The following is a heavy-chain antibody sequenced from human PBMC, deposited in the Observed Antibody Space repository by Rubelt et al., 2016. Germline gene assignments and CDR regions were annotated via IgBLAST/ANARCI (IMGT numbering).Heavy chain of an antibody. CDR3: SRCPSYSSSWGGVGYFAL. V-gene: IGHV4-59*01. J-gene: IGHJ2*01. CDR1: GGSISSYY. D-gene: IGHD6-6*01. Sequence: QLQLQESGPGLVKPSETLSLTCTVSGGSISSYYWSWIRQPPGKGLEWIGYIYYSGSTNYNPSLKGGGPISVDTSKNQLALKLSALTAASTAVDYWSRCPSYSSSWGGVGYFALWGRGTMVTVSS. CDR2: IYYSGST.